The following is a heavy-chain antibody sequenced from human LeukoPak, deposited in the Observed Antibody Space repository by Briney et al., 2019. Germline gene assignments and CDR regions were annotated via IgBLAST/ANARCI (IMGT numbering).Heavy chain of an antibody. J-gene: IGHJ4*02. D-gene: IGHD3-10*01. V-gene: IGHV4-61*08. Sequence: SETLSLTCAVSGGSISSGGYSWSWIRQPPGKGLEWIGYIYYSGSTNYNPSLKSRVTISVDTSKNQFSLKLSSVTAADTAVYYCARLRYGSADYWGQGTLVTVSS. CDR2: IYYSGST. CDR3: ARLRYGSADY. CDR1: GGSISSGGYS.